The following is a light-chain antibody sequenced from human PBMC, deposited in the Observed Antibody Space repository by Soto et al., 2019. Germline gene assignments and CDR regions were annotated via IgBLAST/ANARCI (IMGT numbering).Light chain of an antibody. V-gene: IGKV1-6*01. J-gene: IGKJ2*01. CDR3: LQDYNYPYT. Sequence: AIQMTQSPSSLYASVGDRVTITCRASQGIRNDLGWYQQKPGKAPKLLIYAESSLQSGVPSRFSGSGSGTDFTLTISSLQPEDFATYYCLQDYNYPYTFGQGTKLEIK. CDR2: AES. CDR1: QGIRND.